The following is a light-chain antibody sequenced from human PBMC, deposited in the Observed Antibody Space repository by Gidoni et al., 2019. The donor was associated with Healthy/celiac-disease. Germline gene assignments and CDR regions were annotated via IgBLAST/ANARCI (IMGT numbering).Light chain of an antibody. CDR2: WAS. Sequence: DIVMTQSPDSLAVSLGERAIINCKSSQSVLYSSNNKNYLAWYQQRPGQPPKLLIYWASTRESRVPDRFSGSGSGIDFTLTISGLQAEDVAVYYCQQNYSTLTFGQGTKVEIK. V-gene: IGKV4-1*01. CDR3: QQNYSTLT. CDR1: QSVLYSSNNKNY. J-gene: IGKJ1*01.